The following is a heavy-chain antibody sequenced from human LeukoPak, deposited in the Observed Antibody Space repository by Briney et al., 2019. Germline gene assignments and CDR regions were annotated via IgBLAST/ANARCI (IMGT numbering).Heavy chain of an antibody. CDR2: IYYSGST. V-gene: IGHV4-39*01. CDR3: ARSGYSMGFDY. CDR1: GGSISSSSYY. D-gene: IGHD6-13*01. J-gene: IGHJ4*02. Sequence: SETLSLTCIVSGGSISSSSYYWGWIRQPPGKGLEWIGSIYYSGSTYYNPSLKSRVTISVDTSKNQFSLKLSSVTAADTAVYYCARSGYSMGFDYWGQGTLVTVSS.